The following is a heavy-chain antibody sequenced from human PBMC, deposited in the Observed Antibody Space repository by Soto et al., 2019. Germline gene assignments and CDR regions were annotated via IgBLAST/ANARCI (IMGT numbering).Heavy chain of an antibody. CDR1: GGSFSEYY. J-gene: IGHJ5*02. D-gene: IGHD2-15*01. CDR2: INHSGST. Sequence: PSETLSLTCAVYGGSFSEYYWSWIRQPPGKGLEWIGEINHSGSTNYNPSLKSRVTISVDTSKNQFSLKLSSVTAADTAVYYCARALSYCSGGSCYVGSWFDPWGQGTLVTV. V-gene: IGHV4-34*01. CDR3: ARALSYCSGGSCYVGSWFDP.